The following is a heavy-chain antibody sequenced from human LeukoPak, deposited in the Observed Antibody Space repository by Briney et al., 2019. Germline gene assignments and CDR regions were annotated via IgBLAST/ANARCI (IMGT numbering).Heavy chain of an antibody. V-gene: IGHV4-39*01. CDR1: GGSISSGDSY. CDR2: MYYSGST. J-gene: IGHJ5*02. Sequence: SETLSLTCTVSGGSISSGDSYWGWIRQPPGKGLEWIGSMYYSGSTYYNPSLKSRVTISVDTSKNQFSLKLNSVTAADTAVYYCARHPPRDCSSSSCYKRWFDPRGQGTLVTVSS. D-gene: IGHD2-2*02. CDR3: ARHPPRDCSSSSCYKRWFDP.